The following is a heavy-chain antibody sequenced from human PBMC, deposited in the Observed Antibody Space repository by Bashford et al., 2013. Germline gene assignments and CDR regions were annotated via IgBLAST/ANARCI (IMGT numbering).Heavy chain of an antibody. CDR3: ARRDSSGYSEEYYFDY. V-gene: IGHV5-51*03. D-gene: IGHD3-22*01. CDR2: IYPGDSDT. CDR1: GYSFTSYW. Sequence: SGRSLKISCKGSGYSFTSYWIGWVRQMPGKGLEWMGIIYPGDSDTRYSPSFQGQVTISADKSISTAYLQWSSLKASDTAMYYCARRDSSGYSEEYYFDYWGPGEPWSPSPQ. J-gene: IGHJ4*02.